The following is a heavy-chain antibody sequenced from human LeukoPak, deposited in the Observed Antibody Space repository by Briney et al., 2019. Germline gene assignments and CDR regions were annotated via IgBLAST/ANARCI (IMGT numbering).Heavy chain of an antibody. CDR1: GYTFTSYG. CDR2: ISAYNGNT. V-gene: IGHV1-18*01. D-gene: IGHD3-3*01. J-gene: IGHJ6*03. CDR3: ARRTLRFLEWLPDMDV. Sequence: ASVKVSCKASGYTFTSYGISWVRQAPGQGLEWMGWISAYNGNTNYAQKLQGRVTMTTDTSTSTAYMELRSLRSDDTAVYYCARRTLRFLEWLPDMDVWGKGTTVTVSS.